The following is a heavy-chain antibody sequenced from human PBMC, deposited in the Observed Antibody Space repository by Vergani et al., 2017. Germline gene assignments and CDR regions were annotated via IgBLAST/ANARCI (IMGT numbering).Heavy chain of an antibody. CDR2: IIPILGIA. Sequence: QVQLVQSGAEVKKPGSSVKVSCKASGGTFSSYTISWVRQAPGQGLEWMGRIIPILGIANYAQKFQGRVTITADKSTSTAYMELRSLRSDDTAVYYCARDSSGYYDSSGAYFGVDYWGQGRLVTVYS. J-gene: IGHJ4*02. CDR1: GGTFSSYT. D-gene: IGHD3-22*01. V-gene: IGHV1-69*08. CDR3: ARDSSGYYDSSGAYFGVDY.